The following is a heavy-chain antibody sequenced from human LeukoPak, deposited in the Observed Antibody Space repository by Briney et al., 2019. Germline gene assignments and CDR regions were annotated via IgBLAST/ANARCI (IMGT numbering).Heavy chain of an antibody. V-gene: IGHV4-30-2*01. D-gene: IGHD3-10*01. J-gene: IGHJ4*02. Sequence: HPSETLSLTCAASGGSISSGGYSWSWIRQPPGKGLEWIGYIYHSGSTYYNPSLKSRVTISVDRSKNQFSLKLSSVTAADTAVYYCARTYMVRGVIIEAFDYWGQGTLVTVSS. CDR1: GGSISSGGYS. CDR2: IYHSGST. CDR3: ARTYMVRGVIIEAFDY.